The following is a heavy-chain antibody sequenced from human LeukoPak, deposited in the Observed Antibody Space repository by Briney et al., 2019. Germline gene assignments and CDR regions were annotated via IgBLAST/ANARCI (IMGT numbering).Heavy chain of an antibody. V-gene: IGHV3-23*01. D-gene: IGHD2-15*01. J-gene: IGHJ6*02. CDR1: GFTFSSYS. CDR3: AKGVSHRVVVAATRSFYYYGMDV. Sequence: GGSLRLSCAASGFTFSSYSINWVRQAPGKGLEWVSAISGSGGSTYYADSVKGRFTISRDNSKNTLYLQMNSLRAEDTAVYYCAKGVSHRVVVAATRSFYYYGMDVWGQGTTVTVSS. CDR2: ISGSGGST.